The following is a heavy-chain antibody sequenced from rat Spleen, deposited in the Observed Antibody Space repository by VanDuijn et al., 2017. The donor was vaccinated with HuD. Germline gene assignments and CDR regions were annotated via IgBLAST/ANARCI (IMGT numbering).Heavy chain of an antibody. CDR1: GFSLTSYN. Sequence: QVQLMESGPGLVQPSETLSLTCTVSGFSLTSYNVHWVRQPPGKGLEWMGVMWSGGSTDYNSALKSRLSISRDTSKNQVFLRMGSLQSDDTAIYYCTRSLYSSPLFDYWGQGIMVTVSS. CDR3: TRSLYSSPLFDY. CDR2: MWSGGST. J-gene: IGHJ2*01. V-gene: IGHV2-45*01. D-gene: IGHD1-2*01.